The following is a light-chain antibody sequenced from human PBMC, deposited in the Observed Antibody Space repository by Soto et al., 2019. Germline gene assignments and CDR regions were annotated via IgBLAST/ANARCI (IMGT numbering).Light chain of an antibody. CDR3: QQSYSTLWT. CDR2: KAS. J-gene: IGKJ1*01. CDR1: QTISSW. Sequence: DIQMTQSPSTLSGSVGDRVTITCRASQTISSWLAWYQQKPGKAPKLLIYKASTLESGVPSRFSGSGSGTDFTLTISSLQPEDFATYYCQQSYSTLWTFGQGTKV. V-gene: IGKV1-5*03.